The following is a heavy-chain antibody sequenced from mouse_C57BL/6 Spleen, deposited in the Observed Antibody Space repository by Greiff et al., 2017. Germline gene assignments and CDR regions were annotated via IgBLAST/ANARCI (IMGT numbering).Heavy chain of an antibody. CDR2: IRLKSDNYAT. CDR3: TGVLTFDY. J-gene: IGHJ2*01. Sequence: EVMLVEPGAGLVQPGGSMKLSCVASGFTFSNYWMNWVRQSPEKGLEWVAQIRLKSDNYATHYAETVKGRFTITRDDSKSSVYPQMNNLRAEDTGSSDCTGVLTFDYWGQGTTLTVSS. CDR1: GFTFSNYW. V-gene: IGHV6-3*01.